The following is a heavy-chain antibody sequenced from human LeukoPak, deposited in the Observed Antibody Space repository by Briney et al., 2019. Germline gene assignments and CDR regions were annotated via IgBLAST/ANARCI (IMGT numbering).Heavy chain of an antibody. CDR3: AKDYAYDSSGYYYYYYMDV. D-gene: IGHD3-22*01. Sequence: GGSLRLSCAASGFTFSDYYMSWIRQAPGKGLEWVSYISSSSDTIYYADSVKGRFTISRDNSKNTLYLQMNSLRAEDTAVYYCAKDYAYDSSGYYYYYYMDVWGKGTTVTVSS. CDR2: ISSSSDTI. V-gene: IGHV3-11*04. J-gene: IGHJ6*03. CDR1: GFTFSDYY.